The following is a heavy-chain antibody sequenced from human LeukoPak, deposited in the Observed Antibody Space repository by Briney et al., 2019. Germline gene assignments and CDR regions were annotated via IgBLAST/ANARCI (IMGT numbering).Heavy chain of an antibody. Sequence: GGSLRLSCAASGFIFNNYVMNWVRQAPGKGLEWVSSISGSGVHTYYADSVKGRFTISRDNSKNTLYLQMNSLRAEDTAVYYCARDREAGYSYGLDYWGQGTLVTVSS. CDR2: ISGSGVHT. CDR1: GFIFNNYV. J-gene: IGHJ4*02. CDR3: ARDREAGYSYGLDY. V-gene: IGHV3-23*01. D-gene: IGHD5-18*01.